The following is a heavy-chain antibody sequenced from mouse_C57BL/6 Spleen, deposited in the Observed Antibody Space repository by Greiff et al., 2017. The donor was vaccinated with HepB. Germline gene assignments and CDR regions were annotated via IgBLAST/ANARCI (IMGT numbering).Heavy chain of an antibody. CDR3: ARRGPYYGNLYYYAMDY. V-gene: IGHV1-59*01. J-gene: IGHJ4*01. Sequence: QVQLKQPGAELVRPGTSVKLSCKASGYTFTSYWMHWVKQRPGQGLEWIGVIDPSDSYTNYNQKFKGKATLTVDTSSSTAYMQLSSLTSEDSAVYYCARRGPYYGNLYYYAMDYWGQGTSVTVSS. CDR1: GYTFTSYW. D-gene: IGHD2-10*01. CDR2: IDPSDSYT.